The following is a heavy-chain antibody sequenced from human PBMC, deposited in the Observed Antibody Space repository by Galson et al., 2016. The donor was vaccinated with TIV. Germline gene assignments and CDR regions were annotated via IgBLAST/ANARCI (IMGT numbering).Heavy chain of an antibody. CDR2: IYHTGRA. J-gene: IGHJ4*02. CDR1: GYSITSGYY. CDR3: GRDPGWIRGDY. Sequence: SETLSLTCSVSGYSITSGYYFAWIRQSPGKGLEWIASIYHTGRAYYNPSLNSRATISVDTPKNQFYLGLTSVTAADTAVYYCGRDPGWIRGDYWGQGILVTVSS. V-gene: IGHV4-38-2*02. D-gene: IGHD2-2*03.